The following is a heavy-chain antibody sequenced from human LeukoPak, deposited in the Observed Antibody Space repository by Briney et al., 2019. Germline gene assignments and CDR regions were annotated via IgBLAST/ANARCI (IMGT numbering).Heavy chain of an antibody. Sequence: PGGSLRLSCAASGFTFSNAWMSWVRQAPGKGLEWVGRIKSKTDGGTTDYAAPVKGRFTISRDDSKNTLYLQMNSLKTEDTAVYYCTTDSLRDYYDSSGYYSDYWGQGTLVTVSS. V-gene: IGHV3-15*01. CDR3: TTDSLRDYYDSSGYYSDY. CDR1: GFTFSNAW. J-gene: IGHJ4*02. CDR2: IKSKTDGGTT. D-gene: IGHD3-22*01.